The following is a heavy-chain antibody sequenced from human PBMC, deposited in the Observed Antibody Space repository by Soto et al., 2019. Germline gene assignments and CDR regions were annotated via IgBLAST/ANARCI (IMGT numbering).Heavy chain of an antibody. D-gene: IGHD2-2*01. CDR2: IYPGDSET. J-gene: IGHJ3*02. Sequence: GASLKISGKGSGYSFSSYWIGWVRQMPEKGLEWMGFIYPGDSETRYSPSFQGQVTISADKSISSAYLQWSSLKASDTAMYFCARRGVGSSPRPFDIWGQGTMVTVSS. V-gene: IGHV5-51*01. CDR3: ARRGVGSSPRPFDI. CDR1: GYSFSSYW.